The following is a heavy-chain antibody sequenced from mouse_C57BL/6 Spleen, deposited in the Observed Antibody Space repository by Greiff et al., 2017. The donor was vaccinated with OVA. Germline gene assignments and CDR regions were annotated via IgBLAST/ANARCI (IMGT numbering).Heavy chain of an antibody. V-gene: IGHV1-50*01. Sequence: QVQLKQPGAELVKPGDSVKLSCKASGYTFTSYWMQWVKQRPGQGLEWIGEIDPSDSYTNYNQKFKGKATMTVDPSASTAYMQLSSLTTEDSAGYYCARDYAMDYWGQGTSVTVSS. J-gene: IGHJ4*01. CDR1: GYTFTSYW. CDR3: ARDYAMDY. CDR2: IDPSDSYT.